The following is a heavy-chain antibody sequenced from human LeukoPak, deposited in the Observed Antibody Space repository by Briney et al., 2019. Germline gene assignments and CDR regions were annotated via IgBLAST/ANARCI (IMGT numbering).Heavy chain of an antibody. D-gene: IGHD3-10*01. J-gene: IGHJ5*02. V-gene: IGHV4-38-2*02. CDR3: ARKITMVRGVIIYNWFDP. Sequence: MSSETLSLTCTVSGYSISSGYYWGWIRQPPGQGLEWIGEINHSGSTNYNPSLKSRVTISVDTSKNQFSLKLSSVTAADTAVYYCARKITMVRGVIIYNWFDPWGQGTLVTVSS. CDR2: INHSGST. CDR1: GYSISSGYY.